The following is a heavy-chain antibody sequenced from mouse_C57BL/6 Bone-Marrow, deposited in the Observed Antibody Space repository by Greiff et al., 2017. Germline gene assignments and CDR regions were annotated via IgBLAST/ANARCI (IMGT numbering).Heavy chain of an antibody. J-gene: IGHJ2*01. Sequence: VQLQQSGPVLVKPGPSVKISCKASGFTFTDYYMHWVKQSHGKSLEWIGLVYPYNGGTSYNQRFKGKATLTVDTSSSTAYMELNSLTSEDSAVYYCARSSLYYCGSSPLSCWGQGTTLTVST. CDR2: VYPYNGGT. V-gene: IGHV1-36*01. CDR3: ARSSLYYCGSSPLSC. D-gene: IGHD1-1*01. CDR1: GFTFTDYY.